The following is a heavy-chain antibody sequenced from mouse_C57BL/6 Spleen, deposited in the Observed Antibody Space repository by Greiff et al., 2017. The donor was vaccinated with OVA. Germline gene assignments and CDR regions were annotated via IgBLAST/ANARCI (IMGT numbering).Heavy chain of an antibody. CDR2: IRYDGSN. CDR1: GYSITSGYY. Sequence: EVQLVESGPGLVKPSQSLSLTCSVTGYSITSGYYWNWIRQFPGNKLEWMGYIRYDGSNNYNPSLKNRISFTRDTSTNPFFLKMKSVNDEDTDTYDSARDREDLAWFAYWGQGTLGTVSA. V-gene: IGHV3-6*01. J-gene: IGHJ3*01. CDR3: ARDREDLAWFAY. D-gene: IGHD3-1*01.